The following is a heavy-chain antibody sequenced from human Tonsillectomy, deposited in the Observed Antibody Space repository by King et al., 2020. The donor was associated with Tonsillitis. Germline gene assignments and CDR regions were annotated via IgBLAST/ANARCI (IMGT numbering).Heavy chain of an antibody. CDR2: IYHSGST. Sequence: QMQLQESGPGLVKPSETLSLTCAVSGYSISNGYYWGWIRQPPGKGLEWIGSIYHSGSTYYNPSHKSRVTISVDTSKNQFSLKLSSVTAADTAVYYCARNVLLWFGEEFWGQGTLVTVSS. D-gene: IGHD3-10*01. V-gene: IGHV4-38-2*01. CDR1: GYSISNGYY. CDR3: ARNVLLWFGEEF. J-gene: IGHJ4*02.